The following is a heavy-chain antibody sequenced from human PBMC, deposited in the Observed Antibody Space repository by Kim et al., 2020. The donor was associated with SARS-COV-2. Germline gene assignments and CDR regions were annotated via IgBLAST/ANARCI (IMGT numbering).Heavy chain of an antibody. CDR3: ARVGRSWHIAARPYFDY. Sequence: LKSRVAISVDTSKNQFSLKLSSVTAADTAVYYCARVGRSWHIAARPYFDYWGQGTLVTVSS. J-gene: IGHJ4*02. D-gene: IGHD6-6*01. V-gene: IGHV4-39*07.